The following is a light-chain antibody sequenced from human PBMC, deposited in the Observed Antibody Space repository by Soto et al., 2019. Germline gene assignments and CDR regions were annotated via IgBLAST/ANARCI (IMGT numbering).Light chain of an antibody. V-gene: IGKV1-5*03. J-gene: IGKJ1*01. CDR3: QQYNSYRT. CDR2: KAS. CDR1: QTINSW. Sequence: IQMTQSPSTLSGSVGDRVTITCRASQTINSWLAWYQQKPGKAPKLLIYKASSLESGVPSRFSGSGSGTEFTLTISSLQPDDFATYYCQQYNSYRTFGQGTKVDIK.